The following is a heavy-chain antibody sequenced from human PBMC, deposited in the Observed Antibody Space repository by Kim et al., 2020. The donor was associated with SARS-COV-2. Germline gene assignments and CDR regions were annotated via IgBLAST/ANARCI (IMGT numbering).Heavy chain of an antibody. CDR1: GDSLSRGTFY. D-gene: IGHD3-10*01. Sequence: SETLSLTCTASGDSLSRGTFYWGWIRQSPGWGLEWIGSVRHTGGTYYNPSLKSRVTISVDTSNNQFSLRLGSVTAADTAVYYCVRLSYASARVIWFDPWGPGTLVTVSS. CDR2: VRHTGGT. J-gene: IGHJ5*02. CDR3: VRLSYASARVIWFDP. V-gene: IGHV4-39*01.